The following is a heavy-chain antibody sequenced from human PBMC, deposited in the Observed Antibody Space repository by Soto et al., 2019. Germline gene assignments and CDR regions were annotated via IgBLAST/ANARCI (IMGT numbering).Heavy chain of an antibody. Sequence: EVQLLESGGGLVQPGGSLRLSCTASGFTFSSYAMNWVRQAPGRGLEWVSVISGSGGSTYYADSVKGRFTIYRDKSKNKLYLPMNSLRAEDTAVYYCASRTSGWYFDYWGQGTLVTVSA. V-gene: IGHV3-23*01. CDR1: GFTFSSYA. CDR2: ISGSGGST. D-gene: IGHD6-19*01. J-gene: IGHJ4*02. CDR3: ASRTSGWYFDY.